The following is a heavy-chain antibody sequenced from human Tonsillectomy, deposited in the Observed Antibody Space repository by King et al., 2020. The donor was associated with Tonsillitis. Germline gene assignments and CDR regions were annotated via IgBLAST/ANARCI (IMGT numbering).Heavy chain of an antibody. J-gene: IGHJ4*02. V-gene: IGHV3-21*01. D-gene: IGHD4-11*01. CDR3: ARDDHYSDYEFDY. CDR2: ISSSSTYI. CDR1: GFTFSSYG. Sequence: VQLVESGGGVVQPGRSLRLSCAASGFTFSSYGMHWVRQAPGKGLEWVSSISSSSTYIHYADSVKGRFTISRDNAKNSLYLQMNSLRAEDTAVYYCARDDHYSDYEFDYWGQGTLVTVSS.